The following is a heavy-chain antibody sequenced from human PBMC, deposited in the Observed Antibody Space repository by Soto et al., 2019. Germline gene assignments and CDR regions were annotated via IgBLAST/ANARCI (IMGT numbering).Heavy chain of an antibody. J-gene: IGHJ5*02. CDR1: GGSISSYY. CDR3: ARVAHCSSTSCPPGQNWFDP. CDR2: IYYSGST. V-gene: IGHV4-59*01. D-gene: IGHD2-2*01. Sequence: PSETLSLTCTVSGGSISSYYWSWIRQPPGKGLEWIGYIYYSGSTNYNPSLKSRVTISVDTSKNQFSLKLSSVTAADTAVYYCARVAHCSSTSCPPGQNWFDPWGQGTLVTVSS.